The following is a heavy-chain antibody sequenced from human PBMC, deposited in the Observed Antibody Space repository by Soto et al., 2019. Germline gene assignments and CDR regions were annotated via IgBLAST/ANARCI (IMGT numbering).Heavy chain of an antibody. V-gene: IGHV4-39*01. CDR2: IYYSGST. D-gene: IGHD6-19*01. Sequence: PSETLSLTCTVSGGSISSSSYYWGWIRQPPGKGLEWIGSIYYSGSTYYNPSLKSRVTISVDTSKNQFSLKLSSVTAADTAVYYCARRDSSGWSYPFEYWGQGTLVTVSS. J-gene: IGHJ4*02. CDR3: ARRDSSGWSYPFEY. CDR1: GGSISSSSYY.